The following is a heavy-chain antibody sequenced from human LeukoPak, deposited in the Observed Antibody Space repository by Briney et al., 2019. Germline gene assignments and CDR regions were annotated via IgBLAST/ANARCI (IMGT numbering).Heavy chain of an antibody. J-gene: IGHJ3*02. CDR2: IKQDGSEK. Sequence: GGSLRLSCAASGFTFSSHWMSWVRQVPGKGLEWVANIKQDGSEKYYVDSVKGRFTISRDNAKNSLYLQMSSLRAEDTAMYYCARDQPTSGYFIDAFDIWGQGTMVTVSS. V-gene: IGHV3-7*01. D-gene: IGHD3-22*01. CDR1: GFTFSSHW. CDR3: ARDQPTSGYFIDAFDI.